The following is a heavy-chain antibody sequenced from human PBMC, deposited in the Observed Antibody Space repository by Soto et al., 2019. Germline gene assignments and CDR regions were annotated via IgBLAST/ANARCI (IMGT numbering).Heavy chain of an antibody. CDR1: GYTFTSYG. CDR3: ARDSQYSTSWQRFDS. D-gene: IGHD6-13*01. CDR2: ISAYNGNT. J-gene: IGHJ4*02. V-gene: IGHV1-18*01. Sequence: ASVKVSCKASGYTFTSYGISWVRQAPGQGLEWMGWISAYNGNTNYAQKLQGRVTMTTDTSTSTAYMELRSLKSDDSAVYYCARDSQYSTSWQRFDSWGQGTLVTVSS.